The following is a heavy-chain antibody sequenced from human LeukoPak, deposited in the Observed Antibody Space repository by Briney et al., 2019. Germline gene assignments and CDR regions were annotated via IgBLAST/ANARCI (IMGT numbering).Heavy chain of an antibody. Sequence: SETLSLICTVSGGSISSSIYYWGWIRQPPGKGLEWIGSIYYSGTTYYNPSLKSRVTISVDTSKNQFSLKLSSVTAADTAVYYCARDPSSGEDLWGQGTLVTVSS. CDR3: ARDPSSGEDL. J-gene: IGHJ1*01. V-gene: IGHV4-39*07. CDR2: IYYSGTT. CDR1: GGSISSSIYY. D-gene: IGHD3-10*01.